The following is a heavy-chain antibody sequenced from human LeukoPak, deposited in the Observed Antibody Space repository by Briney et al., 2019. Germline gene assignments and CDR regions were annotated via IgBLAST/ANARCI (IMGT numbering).Heavy chain of an antibody. CDR1: GFTFSSFG. CDR3: AKGTTISYYYYYYVDV. D-gene: IGHD4-11*01. Sequence: GGSLRLSCAASGFTFSSFGMSWVRQAPGKGLEWVSGISGSADSTYYADSVKGRFTISRGNSKNTLYLQMNSLRAEDTAVYYCAKGTTISYYYYYYVDVWGKGTTVTVSS. V-gene: IGHV3-23*01. J-gene: IGHJ6*03. CDR2: ISGSADST.